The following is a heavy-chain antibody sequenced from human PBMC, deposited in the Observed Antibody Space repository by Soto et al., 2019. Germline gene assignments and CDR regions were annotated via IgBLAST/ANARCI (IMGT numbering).Heavy chain of an antibody. J-gene: IGHJ4*02. D-gene: IGHD5-12*01. V-gene: IGHV3-33*01. Sequence: QVQLVESGGGVVQPGRSLRLSCAASGFTFSSYGMHWVRQAPGKGLEWVAVIWYDGSNKYYADSVKGRFTISRDNSKXXXXXXXXXXXXXXXXXXXXXXXXGYGFDYWGQGTLVTVSS. CDR1: GFTFSSYG. CDR2: IWYDGSNK. CDR3: XXXXGYGFDY.